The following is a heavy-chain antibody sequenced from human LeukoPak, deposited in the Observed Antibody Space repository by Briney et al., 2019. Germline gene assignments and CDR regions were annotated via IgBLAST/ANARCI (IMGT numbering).Heavy chain of an antibody. CDR3: ARSSYHLRYSSGWYY. D-gene: IGHD6-19*01. Sequence: GASVKVSCTASGYTFTSYAMHWVRQAPGQRLEWMGWINAGNGNTKYSQKFQGRVTITRDTSASTAYMELSSLRSEDTAVYYCARSSYHLRYSSGWYYWGQGTLVTVSS. V-gene: IGHV1-3*01. J-gene: IGHJ4*02. CDR1: GYTFTSYA. CDR2: INAGNGNT.